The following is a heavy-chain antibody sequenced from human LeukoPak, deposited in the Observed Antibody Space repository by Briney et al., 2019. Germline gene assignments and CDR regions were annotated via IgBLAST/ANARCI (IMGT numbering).Heavy chain of an antibody. Sequence: ASVKVSCKASGYTFTGYYMHWVRQVPGQGLEWMGWINPNSGGTNYAQKFQGRVTMTRDTSISTAYMELSRLRSDDTAVYYCARVLRRENWFDPWGQGTLVTVSS. J-gene: IGHJ5*02. CDR2: INPNSGGT. CDR1: GYTFTGYY. CDR3: ARVLRRENWFDP. D-gene: IGHD3-16*01. V-gene: IGHV1-2*02.